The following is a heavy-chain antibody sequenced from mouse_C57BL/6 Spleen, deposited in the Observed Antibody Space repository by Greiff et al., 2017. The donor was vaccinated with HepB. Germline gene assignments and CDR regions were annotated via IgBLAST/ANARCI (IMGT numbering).Heavy chain of an antibody. J-gene: IGHJ4*01. V-gene: IGHV1-50*01. CDR3: ARGAGGIAMDY. CDR1: GYTFTSYW. CDR2: IDPSDSYT. Sequence: VQLQQPGAELVKPGASVKLSCKASGYTFTSYWMQWVKQRPGQGLEWIGKIDPSDSYTNYNQKFKGKATLTVDTSSSTAYMQLSSLTSEDSAVYCCARGAGGIAMDYWGQGTSVTVSS. D-gene: IGHD1-1*01.